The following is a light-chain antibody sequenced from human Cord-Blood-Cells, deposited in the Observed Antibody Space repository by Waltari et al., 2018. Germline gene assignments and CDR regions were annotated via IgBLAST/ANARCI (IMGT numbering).Light chain of an antibody. J-gene: IGLJ1*01. CDR3: SSYTSSSTPYV. CDR1: SSDVGGYNY. Sequence: QSALTQPASVSGSPGQSITISCTGTSSDVGGYNYVSWYQQPPGKAPKLMIYDVSKRPSGVSNRFSGSKSGNTASLTISGLQAEDEADYYCSSYTSSSTPYVFGTGTKVTVL. CDR2: DVS. V-gene: IGLV2-14*01.